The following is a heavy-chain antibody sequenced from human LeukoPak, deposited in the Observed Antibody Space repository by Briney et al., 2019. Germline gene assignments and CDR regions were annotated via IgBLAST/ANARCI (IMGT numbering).Heavy chain of an antibody. J-gene: IGHJ3*02. CDR1: GFDFGNFG. V-gene: IGHV3-15*01. CDR3: TTDFWSGYDAFDI. Sequence: PGGSLRLSCAGAGFDFGNFGMHWVREAPGKGLGWGGRLKSKTDGGTTDYAAPVKGRFTISRDDSKNTLYLQMNSLKTEDTAVYYCTTDFWSGYDAFDIWGQGTMVTVSS. D-gene: IGHD3-3*01. CDR2: LKSKTDGGTT.